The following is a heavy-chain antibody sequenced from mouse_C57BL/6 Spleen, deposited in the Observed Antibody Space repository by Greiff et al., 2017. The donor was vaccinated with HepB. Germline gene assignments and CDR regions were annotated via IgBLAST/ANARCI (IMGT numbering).Heavy chain of an antibody. CDR3: ARWEDYYGSSSNAMDY. CDR2: INPNNGGT. Sequence: EVQLQQSGPELVKPGASVKIPCKASGYTFTDYNMDWVKQSHGKSLEWIGDINPNNGGTIYNQKFKGKATLTVDKSSSTAYMELRSLTSEDTAVYYCARWEDYYGSSSNAMDYWGQGTSVTVSS. D-gene: IGHD1-1*01. CDR1: GYTFTDYN. V-gene: IGHV1-18*01. J-gene: IGHJ4*01.